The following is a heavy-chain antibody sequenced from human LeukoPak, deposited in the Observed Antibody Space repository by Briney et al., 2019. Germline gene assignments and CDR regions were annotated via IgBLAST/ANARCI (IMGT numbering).Heavy chain of an antibody. CDR1: GFTFSSYD. CDR3: ARGGSSWPYYYYGMDV. V-gene: IGHV3-13*01. CDR2: IGTAGDT. Sequence: GGSLRLSRAASGFTFSSYDMHWVRQATGKGLEWVSAIGTAGDTYYPGSVKGRFTISRENAKNSLYLQMNSLRAGDTAVYYCARGGSSWPYYYYGMDVWGQGTTVTVSS. J-gene: IGHJ6*02. D-gene: IGHD6-13*01.